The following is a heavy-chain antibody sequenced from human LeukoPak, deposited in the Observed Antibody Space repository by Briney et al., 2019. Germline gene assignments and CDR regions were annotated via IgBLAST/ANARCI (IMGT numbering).Heavy chain of an antibody. V-gene: IGHV3-23*01. D-gene: IGHD2/OR15-2a*01. CDR2: VGASGSDT. CDR3: ASRPDCNVARCLYYFDY. CDR1: AFSFDYYP. Sequence: PGGSLRLSCAASAFSFDYYPMSWVRQAPGKWLEWVSAVGASGSDTYYADSVKGRFTISRDKSKNTVFLQMNSLRAEDTAVYYCASRPDCNVARCLYYFDYWGQGTLVTVSS. J-gene: IGHJ4*02.